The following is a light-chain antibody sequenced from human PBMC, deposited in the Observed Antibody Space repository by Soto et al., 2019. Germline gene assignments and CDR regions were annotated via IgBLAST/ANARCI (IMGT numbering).Light chain of an antibody. Sequence: EIVMPQSPATLSVSPGERATLSCRASQSVSTNLAWYQQKPGQAPRLLIYGASTRATGIPARFSGSGSGTEFTLTLSSLQSEDFAIYYCQHYNNWPPETFGQGTKVDIK. J-gene: IGKJ1*01. CDR3: QHYNNWPPET. CDR1: QSVSTN. CDR2: GAS. V-gene: IGKV3-15*01.